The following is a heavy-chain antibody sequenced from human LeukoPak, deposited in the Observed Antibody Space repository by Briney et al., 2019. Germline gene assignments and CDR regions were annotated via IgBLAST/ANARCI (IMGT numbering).Heavy chain of an antibody. CDR3: ARDHSIAVAGNRGVF. J-gene: IGHJ4*02. V-gene: IGHV3-74*01. CDR2: TNTEGSST. Sequence: GRSLRLSCAASGFTFSSYWMHWVRQAPGRGLLWVSRTNTEGSSTSYADSVKGRFTISRDNAKNTLDLQMNSLRAEDTAVYYCARDHSIAVAGNRGVFWGQGTLVTVSS. D-gene: IGHD6-19*01. CDR1: GFTFSSYW.